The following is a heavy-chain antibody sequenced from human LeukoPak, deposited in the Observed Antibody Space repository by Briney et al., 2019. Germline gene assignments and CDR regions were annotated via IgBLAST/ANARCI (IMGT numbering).Heavy chain of an antibody. CDR2: INTNTGNP. CDR3: ARVLPTMVRGVTQDWFDP. V-gene: IGHV7-4-1*02. J-gene: IGHJ5*02. Sequence: ASVKVSCKASGYTITSYAMNWVRQAPGQGLEWMGWINTNTGNPTYAQGFTGRFVFSLDTSVSTAYLQISSLKAEDTAMYYCARVLPTMVRGVTQDWFDPWGQGTLVTVSS. D-gene: IGHD3-10*01. CDR1: GYTITSYA.